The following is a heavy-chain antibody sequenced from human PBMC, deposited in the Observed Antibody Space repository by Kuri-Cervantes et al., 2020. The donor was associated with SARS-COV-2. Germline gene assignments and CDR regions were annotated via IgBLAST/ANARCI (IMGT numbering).Heavy chain of an antibody. V-gene: IGHV3-23*01. CDR3: ARGNTIFGVALGGY. J-gene: IGHJ4*02. Sequence: GESLKISCAASGFTFSSYAMSWVRQAPGKGLEWVSAISGSGGSTYYADSVKGRFTISRDNSKNTLYLQMNSLRAEDTAVYYCARGNTIFGVALGGYWGQGTLVTVSS. D-gene: IGHD3-3*01. CDR2: ISGSGGST. CDR1: GFTFSSYA.